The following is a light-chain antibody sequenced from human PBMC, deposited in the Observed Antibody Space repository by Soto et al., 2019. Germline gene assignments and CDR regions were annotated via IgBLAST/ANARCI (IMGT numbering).Light chain of an antibody. CDR1: SSNIAAGYD. CDR3: QSYDANLNGYV. V-gene: IGLV1-40*01. CDR2: ANT. Sequence: QSALTQPPSMSGAPGQRVTISCTGSSSNIAAGYDVHWHQQPPGAAPKLLIYANTNRPSGVPDRFSGSKSGTTASLAITGLQAEDEADYYCQSYDANLNGYVFGPGTKVTVL. J-gene: IGLJ1*01.